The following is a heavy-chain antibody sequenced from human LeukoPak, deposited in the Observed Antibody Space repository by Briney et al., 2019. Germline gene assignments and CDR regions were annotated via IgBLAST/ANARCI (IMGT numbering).Heavy chain of an antibody. CDR3: ARAEDTAMVTFYMDV. CDR2: ISSSGSTI. Sequence: GGSLRLSCAASGFTFSSYEMNWVRQAPGKGLEWVSYISSSGSTIYYADSVKGRFTISRDNAKNSLYLQMNSLRAEDTAVYYCARAEDTAMVTFYMDVWGKGTTVTVSS. CDR1: GFTFSSYE. D-gene: IGHD5-18*01. J-gene: IGHJ6*03. V-gene: IGHV3-48*03.